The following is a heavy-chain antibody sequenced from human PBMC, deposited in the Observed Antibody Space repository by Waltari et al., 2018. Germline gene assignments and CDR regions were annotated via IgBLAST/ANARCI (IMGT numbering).Heavy chain of an antibody. CDR3: ARGAPSRKYSGPVRYYYYMDV. CDR1: GGSISSYY. Sequence: QVQLQESGSGLVKPSETLSLPCTVSGGSISSYYWSWIRQPPGKGLEWIGYIYYSGSTNYNPSLKSRVTISVDTSKNQFSLKLSSVTAADTAVYYCARGAPSRKYSGPVRYYYYMDVWGKGTTVTVSS. D-gene: IGHD1-26*01. CDR2: IYYSGST. V-gene: IGHV4-59*01. J-gene: IGHJ6*03.